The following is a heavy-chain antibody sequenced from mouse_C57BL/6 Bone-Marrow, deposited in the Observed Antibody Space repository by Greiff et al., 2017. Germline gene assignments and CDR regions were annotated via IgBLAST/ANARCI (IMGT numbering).Heavy chain of an antibody. J-gene: IGHJ3*01. CDR2: VDPSDSET. CDR1: GYTFTSYW. CDR3: AREDGAGYSFAD. D-gene: IGHD3-2*02. V-gene: IGHV1-52*01. Sequence: QVQLQQPGAELVRPGSSVKLSCKASGYTFTSYWLNWVKQRPIQGLEWIGKVDPSDSETHYNQKFKDKATLTVDKASSTAYMQLSNLTSEDAAVYDCAREDGAGYSFADWGQGTLVTVSA.